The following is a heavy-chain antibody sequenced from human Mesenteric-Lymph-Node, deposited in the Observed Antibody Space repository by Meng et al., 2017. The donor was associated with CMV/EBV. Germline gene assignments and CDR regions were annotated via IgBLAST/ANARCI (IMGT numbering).Heavy chain of an antibody. Sequence: GESLKISCAASGFTFSDSYMNWIRQAPGLGLEWVSYISRSGDTRFYADSVKGRFTISRDNANNSLYLQMNSLRAEDTAVYYCAMAFWSGIVDSWGQGTLVTVSS. CDR1: GFTFSDSY. J-gene: IGHJ4*02. V-gene: IGHV3-11*01. D-gene: IGHD3-3*01. CDR3: AMAFWSGIVDS. CDR2: ISRSGDTR.